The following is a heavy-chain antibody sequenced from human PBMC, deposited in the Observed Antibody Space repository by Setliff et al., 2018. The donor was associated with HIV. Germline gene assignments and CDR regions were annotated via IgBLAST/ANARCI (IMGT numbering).Heavy chain of an antibody. D-gene: IGHD1-1*01. CDR3: AKGYNWNNAYYGLDV. CDR2: IYSSGTT. CDR1: GGAISGSGYY. Sequence: SETLSLTCSVSGGAISGSGYYWSWIRQPPGKALEWIGYIYSSGTTQYNPSVESRVTTSLDTSRDQFSLNLRSVTAADTAVYFCAKGYNWNNAYYGLDVWGQGTTVTVSS. V-gene: IGHV4-30-4*01. J-gene: IGHJ6*02.